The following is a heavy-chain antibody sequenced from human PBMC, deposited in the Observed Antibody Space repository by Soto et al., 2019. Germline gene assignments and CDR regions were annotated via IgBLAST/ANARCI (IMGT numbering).Heavy chain of an antibody. J-gene: IGHJ4*02. CDR1: GFTFSSYA. V-gene: IGHV3-23*01. CDR2: ISGSGGST. Sequence: GGSLRLSCAASGFTFSSYAMSWVRQAPGKGLEWVSAISGSGGSTYYADSVKGRFTISRDNSKNTLYLQMNSLRTEDTAVYYCAKFRVVNWACDYWGQGTLVTVSS. CDR3: AKFRVVNWACDY. D-gene: IGHD3-3*01.